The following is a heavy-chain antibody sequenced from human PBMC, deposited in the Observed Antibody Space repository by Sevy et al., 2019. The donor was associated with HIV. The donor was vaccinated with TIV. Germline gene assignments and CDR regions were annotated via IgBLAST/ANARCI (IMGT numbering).Heavy chain of an antibody. CDR2: IRSETYGETT. CDR1: GFTFGDYA. J-gene: IGHJ4*02. D-gene: IGHD2-21*02. V-gene: IGHV3-49*03. CDR3: TRRASRVYGDHLNLY. Sequence: GGSLRLSCTASGFTFGDYAMSWFRQAPGRGLEWVGFIRSETYGETTEYAVSVKGRFTASRDDSKSNVNLQMNSLKTEDTAVYYCTRRASRVYGDHLNLYWGQGTLVTVSS.